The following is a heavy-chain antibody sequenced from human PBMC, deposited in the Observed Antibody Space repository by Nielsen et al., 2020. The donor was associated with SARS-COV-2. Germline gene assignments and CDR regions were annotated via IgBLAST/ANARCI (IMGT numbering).Heavy chain of an antibody. V-gene: IGHV1-46*01. Sequence: ASVKVSCKASGYTFTSYYMHWVRQAPGQGLEWMGIINPSGGSTTYAQKFQGRVTTTRDTSTSTVYMELSSLRSEDTAVYYCARDRSLTQDIVRLLFDYWGQGTLVSVSS. D-gene: IGHD2-8*01. CDR3: ARDRSLTQDIVRLLFDY. J-gene: IGHJ4*02. CDR1: GYTFTSYY. CDR2: INPSGGST.